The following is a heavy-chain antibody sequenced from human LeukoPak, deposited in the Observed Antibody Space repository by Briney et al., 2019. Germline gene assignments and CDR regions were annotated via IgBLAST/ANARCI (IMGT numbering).Heavy chain of an antibody. D-gene: IGHD3-10*01. V-gene: IGHV1-46*01. CDR1: GYTFTSYY. CDR3: ARELPGIGEPEIRGVYYGMDV. Sequence: ASVKVSCKASGYTFTSYYMHWVRQAPGRVLEWMGIINPSGGRTSYAQKFQGRVTMTRDTSTSTVYMELSSLRSEDTAVYYCARELPGIGEPEIRGVYYGMDVWGKGTTVTVSS. J-gene: IGHJ6*04. CDR2: INPSGGRT.